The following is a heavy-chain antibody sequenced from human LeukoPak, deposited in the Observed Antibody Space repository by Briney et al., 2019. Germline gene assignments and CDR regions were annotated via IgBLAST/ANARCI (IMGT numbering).Heavy chain of an antibody. CDR1: GYTFTSYY. J-gene: IGHJ4*02. CDR3: ARTERWLQLRYYFDY. D-gene: IGHD5-24*01. Sequence: GGPVKVSCKASGYTFTSYYMHWVRQAPGQGLEWMGIINPSGGSTSYAQKFQGRVTMTRDTSTSTVYMELSSLRSEDTAVYYCARTERWLQLRYYFDYWGQGTLVTVSS. V-gene: IGHV1-46*03. CDR2: INPSGGST.